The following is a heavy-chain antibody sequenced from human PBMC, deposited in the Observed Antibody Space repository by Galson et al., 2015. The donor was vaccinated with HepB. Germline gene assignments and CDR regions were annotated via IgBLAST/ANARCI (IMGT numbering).Heavy chain of an antibody. D-gene: IGHD3-22*01. Sequence: SLRLSCAASGFTLTTYAMNWVRQAPGKGLEWVSGISGSDGSPQYGDSVKGRFTISRDNSKNTLYLQMNSLRPEDTAVYYCAKRGIASTSGYATWYFDLWGRGTLVTVSS. J-gene: IGHJ2*01. CDR3: AKRGIASTSGYATWYFDL. CDR2: ISGSDGSP. V-gene: IGHV3-23*01. CDR1: GFTLTTYA.